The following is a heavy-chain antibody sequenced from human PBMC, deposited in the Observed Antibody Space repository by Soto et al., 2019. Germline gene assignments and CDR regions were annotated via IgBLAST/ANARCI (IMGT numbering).Heavy chain of an antibody. J-gene: IGHJ5*02. CDR1: GGSISSGGYY. V-gene: IGHV4-31*03. CDR3: ARGSGYDLLGTNWFDP. Sequence: SETLSLTCTVSGGSISSGGYYWSWIRQHPGKGLEWIGYIYYSGSTYYNPSLKSRVTISVDTSKNQFSLKLSSVTAADTAVYYCARGSGYDLLGTNWFDPWGQGTLVTVSS. D-gene: IGHD5-12*01. CDR2: IYYSGST.